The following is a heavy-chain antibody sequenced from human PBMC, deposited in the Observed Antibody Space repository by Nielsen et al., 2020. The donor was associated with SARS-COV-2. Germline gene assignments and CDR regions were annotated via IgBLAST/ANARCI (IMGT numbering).Heavy chain of an antibody. CDR3: ARMDLAGSWYYFDY. D-gene: IGHD6-13*01. CDR2: IDWDDDK. CDR1: GGSFSGYY. V-gene: IGHV2-70*13. J-gene: IGHJ4*02. Sequence: TLSLTCAVYGGSFSGYYWSWIRQPPGKALEWLALIDWDDDKYYSTSLKTRLTISKDTSKNQVVLTMTNMDPVDTATYYCARMDLAGSWYYFDYWGQGTLVTVSS.